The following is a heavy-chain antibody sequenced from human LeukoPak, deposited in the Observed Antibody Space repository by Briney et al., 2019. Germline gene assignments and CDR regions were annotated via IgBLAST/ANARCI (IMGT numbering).Heavy chain of an antibody. J-gene: IGHJ4*02. CDR2: ISASGGTT. D-gene: IGHD3-22*01. CDR3: AKVEDGSGYYAFDS. Sequence: GGSLRLSCAASGFTFRTYAMTWVRQAPGKGLDWVSGISASGGTTYYADSVKGRFTISRDNSKNTLYLHMNSLRAEDTAVFYCAKVEDGSGYYAFDSWGQGTLVTVSS. CDR1: GFTFRTYA. V-gene: IGHV3-23*01.